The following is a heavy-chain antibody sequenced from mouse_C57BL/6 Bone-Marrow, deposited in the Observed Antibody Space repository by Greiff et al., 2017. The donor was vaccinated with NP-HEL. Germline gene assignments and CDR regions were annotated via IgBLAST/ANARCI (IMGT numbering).Heavy chain of an antibody. Sequence: EVQRVESGGGLVQPKGSLKLSCAASGFSFNTYAMNWVRQAPGKGLEWVARIRSKSNNYATYYADSVKDRFTISRDDSESMLYLQMNNLKTEDTAMYYCVREEEDHYYGSSLYYFDYWGQGTTLTVSS. D-gene: IGHD1-1*01. J-gene: IGHJ2*01. CDR3: VREEEDHYYGSSLYYFDY. CDR1: GFSFNTYA. CDR2: IRSKSNNYAT. V-gene: IGHV10-1*01.